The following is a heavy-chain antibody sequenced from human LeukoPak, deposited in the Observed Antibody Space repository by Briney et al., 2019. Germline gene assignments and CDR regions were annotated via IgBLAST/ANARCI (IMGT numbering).Heavy chain of an antibody. Sequence: PGGSLRLSCAASGFTFSSYAMHWVRQAPGKGLEYVSAIISNGGSTYYANSVKGIFLISSDNSKNALYLKMGSLRAEDMAVYYCARGHSRDYDFWSGYGTGDAFDIWGQGTMVTVSS. CDR2: IISNGGST. D-gene: IGHD3-3*01. CDR3: ARGHSRDYDFWSGYGTGDAFDI. V-gene: IGHV3-64*01. CDR1: GFTFSSYA. J-gene: IGHJ3*02.